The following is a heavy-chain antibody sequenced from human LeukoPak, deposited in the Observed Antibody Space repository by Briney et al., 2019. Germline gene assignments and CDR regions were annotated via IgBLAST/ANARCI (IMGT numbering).Heavy chain of an antibody. D-gene: IGHD6-19*01. J-gene: IGHJ4*02. CDR3: AKERSSDWQYFHY. V-gene: IGHV3-43*02. Sequence: PGASLTLSCPASGFTFNDYGIHWVRQAPGKGLEWVSFITAYGGTTNYVDSVQGRFTISRDNSRNSLYLQMNSLTTEDSAFYYCAKERSSDWQYFHYWGLGTLVTVSS. CDR2: ITAYGGTT. CDR1: GFTFNDYG.